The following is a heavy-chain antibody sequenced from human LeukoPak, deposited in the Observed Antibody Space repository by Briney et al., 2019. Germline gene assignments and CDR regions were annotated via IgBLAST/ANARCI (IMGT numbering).Heavy chain of an antibody. J-gene: IGHJ5*02. CDR1: GGSISSYY. CDR3: ARGGDWNYFRESPENWFDP. CDR2: IYYSGST. D-gene: IGHD1-7*01. V-gene: IGHV4-59*01. Sequence: SETLSLTCTVSGGSISSYYWSWIRQPPGKGLEWIWYIYYSGSTNYNPSLKSRVTISVDTSKNQFSLKLSSVTAADTAVYYCARGGDWNYFRESPENWFDPWGQGTLVTVSS.